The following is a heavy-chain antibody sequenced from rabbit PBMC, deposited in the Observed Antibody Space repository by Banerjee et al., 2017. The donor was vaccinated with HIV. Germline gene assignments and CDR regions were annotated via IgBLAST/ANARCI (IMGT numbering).Heavy chain of an antibody. CDR2: ISTGSSGST. Sequence: QEQLEESGGDLVKPEGSLTLTCTASGFSFSRGYHMCWVRQAPGKGLEWIACISTGSSGSTVYATWAKGRFTISRTSSTTVSLQMTSLTAADTATYFCVRDLAGVIGWNFNLRGQGTLVTVS. CDR3: VRDLAGVIGWNFNL. CDR1: GFSFSRGYH. V-gene: IGHV1S45*01. D-gene: IGHD4-1*01. J-gene: IGHJ4*01.